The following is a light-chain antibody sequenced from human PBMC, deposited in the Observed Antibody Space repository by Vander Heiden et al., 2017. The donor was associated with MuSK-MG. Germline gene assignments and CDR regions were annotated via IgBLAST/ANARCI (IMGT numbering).Light chain of an antibody. CDR3: QQRDTTPKT. J-gene: IGKJ1*01. CDR1: QSISSY. CDR2: AAS. Sequence: DIQMTQSPSSLSASVGDRVTITCRASQSISSYLNWYQQKPGKAPKLLIYAASSLQSPVPSRFSGSGPGTDFTLTISRLQPADFATYSCQQRDTTPKTFGQGTKVEIK. V-gene: IGKV1-39*01.